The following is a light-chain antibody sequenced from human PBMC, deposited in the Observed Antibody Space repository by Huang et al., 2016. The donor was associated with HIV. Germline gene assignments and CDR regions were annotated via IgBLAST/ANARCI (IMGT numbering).Light chain of an antibody. CDR1: QSVTSN. CDR3: QHYHNWPPLT. J-gene: IGKJ4*01. Sequence: EIVMTQSPATLSASPGEIVTLSCRASQSVTSNLAWSQQTPGQAPRLLIYGASTRATGVPVRCSGSGSGTEFSLTISSLQSEDIALYYCQHYHNWPPLTFGGGTKVEIK. CDR2: GAS. V-gene: IGKV3-15*01.